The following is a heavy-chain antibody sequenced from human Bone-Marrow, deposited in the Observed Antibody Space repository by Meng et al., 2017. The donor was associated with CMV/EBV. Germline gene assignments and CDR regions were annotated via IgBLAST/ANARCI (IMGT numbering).Heavy chain of an antibody. D-gene: IGHD3-22*01. CDR1: GYTFTGYY. CDR3: ARLGSGYYTDY. V-gene: IGHV1-2*02. J-gene: IGHJ4*02. Sequence: ASVKVSCKASGYTFTGYYMHWVRQAPGQGLEWMGWINPNSGGTNYAQKFQGRVTMTRDTSISTAYMELNSLRAEDTALYYCARLGSGYYTDYWGQGTLVTVSS. CDR2: INPNSGGT.